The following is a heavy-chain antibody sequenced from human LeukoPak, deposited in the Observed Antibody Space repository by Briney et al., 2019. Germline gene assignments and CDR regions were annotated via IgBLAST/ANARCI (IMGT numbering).Heavy chain of an antibody. Sequence: KPSETLSLTCTVSGGSISSSSSYWGWSRQPRGKGLEWIESIYYSGSTYYNPSLKSRVTISVDTSKNQFSLKLSSVTAADTAVYYCARPHGDHFTGYYYYGMDVWGQGTTVTVSS. CDR3: ARPHGDHFTGYYYYGMDV. J-gene: IGHJ6*02. CDR1: GGSISSSSSY. CDR2: IYYSGST. D-gene: IGHD4-17*01. V-gene: IGHV4-39*01.